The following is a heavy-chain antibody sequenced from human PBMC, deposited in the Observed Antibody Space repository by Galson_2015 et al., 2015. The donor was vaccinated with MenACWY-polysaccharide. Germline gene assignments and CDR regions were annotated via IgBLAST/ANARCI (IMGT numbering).Heavy chain of an antibody. J-gene: IGHJ4*02. CDR2: TYYRSKWYH. CDR3: ARTCPPYSRTLYECFDY. CDR1: GDSVSSNSAA. V-gene: IGHV6-1*01. D-gene: IGHD6-13*01. Sequence: CAISGDSVSSNSAAWNWIRQSPSRGLEWLGRTYYRSKWYHDYPVSVKGRITINPDTSKNQFSLQLNSVTPDDTALYYCARTCPPYSRTLYECFDYCDQGTLVTVSP.